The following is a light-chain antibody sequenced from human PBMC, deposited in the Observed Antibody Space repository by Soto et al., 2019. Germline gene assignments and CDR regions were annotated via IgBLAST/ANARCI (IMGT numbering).Light chain of an antibody. CDR1: QSISRQ. J-gene: IGKJ1*01. Sequence: DIQMTQSPSTLSASVGDRVSITCRASQSISRQLAWYQQKPGKAPNLLIYQASNLETGVPSRFTGSGSGTEFTLTISSLQPDDLATYSCLQYQSYWSFGQGPKVEVK. V-gene: IGKV1-5*03. CDR3: LQYQSYWS. CDR2: QAS.